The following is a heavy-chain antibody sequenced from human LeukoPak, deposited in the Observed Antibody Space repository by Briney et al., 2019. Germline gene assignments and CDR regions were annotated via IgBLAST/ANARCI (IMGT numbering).Heavy chain of an antibody. J-gene: IGHJ4*02. CDR2: ISGSAGST. CDR1: GFTFSSHA. V-gene: IGHV3-23*01. CDR3: ARALPYGDPRFDY. Sequence: GGSLRLSCVASGFTFSSHAMSWVRQAPGKGLEWISAISGSAGSTYYADSVKGRFTISRDNAKNSLYLQMNSLRAEDTAVYYCARALPYGDPRFDYWGQGTLVTVSS. D-gene: IGHD4-17*01.